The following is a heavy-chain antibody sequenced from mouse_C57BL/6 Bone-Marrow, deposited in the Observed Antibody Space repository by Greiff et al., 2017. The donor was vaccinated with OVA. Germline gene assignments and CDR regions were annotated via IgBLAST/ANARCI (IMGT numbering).Heavy chain of an antibody. D-gene: IGHD2-13*01. CDR1: GYTFTSYW. CDR2: IHPNSGST. V-gene: IGHV1-64*01. CDR3: ARGGDLYVDY. Sequence: QVQLQQPGAELVKPGASVKLSCKASGYTFTSYWMHWVTQRPGQGLEWIGMIHPNSGSTNYNEKFKSKATLTVDKSSSTAYMQLSSLTSADSAVYYCARGGDLYVDYWGQGTTLTVSS. J-gene: IGHJ2*01.